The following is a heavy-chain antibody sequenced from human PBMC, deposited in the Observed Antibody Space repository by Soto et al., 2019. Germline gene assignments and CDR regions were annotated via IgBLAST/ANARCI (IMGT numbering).Heavy chain of an antibody. CDR3: ASTPYSGGSCHDGMDV. D-gene: IGHD2-15*01. CDR1: GYSFTSYW. Sequence: PGESLKISCKGSGYSFTSYWISWVRQMPGKGLEWMGRIDPSDSYTNYSPSFQGHVTISADKSISTAYLQWSSLKASDTAMYYCASTPYSGGSCHDGMDVWGQGTTVTVSS. V-gene: IGHV5-10-1*01. CDR2: IDPSDSYT. J-gene: IGHJ6*02.